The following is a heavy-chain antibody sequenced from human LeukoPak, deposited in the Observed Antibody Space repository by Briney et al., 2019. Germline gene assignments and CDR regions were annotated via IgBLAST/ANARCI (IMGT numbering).Heavy chain of an antibody. CDR3: ARAELELPPVDP. J-gene: IGHJ5*02. D-gene: IGHD1-7*01. Sequence: GGSLRLSCAASGCTFIHYYMSWIRQAPAKGRDGVSYISSSGSTIYYADSVKGRFTISRDNAKNSLYLQMNSLRAEDTAVYYCARAELELPPVDPWGQGTLVTVSS. CDR2: ISSSGSTI. V-gene: IGHV3-11*01. CDR1: GCTFIHYY.